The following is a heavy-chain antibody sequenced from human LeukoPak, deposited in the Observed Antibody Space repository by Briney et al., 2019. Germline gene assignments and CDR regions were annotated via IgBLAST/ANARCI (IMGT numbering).Heavy chain of an antibody. CDR1: GFTFGDHA. CDR3: TRGPIQVWLYYGMDV. J-gene: IGHJ6*02. CDR2: IRSKAYGGTT. D-gene: IGHD5-18*01. Sequence: PGGSLRLSCTASGFTFGDHAMSWVRQAPGQGLEWVGFIRSKAYGGTTEYAASVKGRFIISRDDSKSIAYLQMNSLKTEDTAVYYCTRGPIQVWLYYGMDVWGQGTTVIVSS. V-gene: IGHV3-49*04.